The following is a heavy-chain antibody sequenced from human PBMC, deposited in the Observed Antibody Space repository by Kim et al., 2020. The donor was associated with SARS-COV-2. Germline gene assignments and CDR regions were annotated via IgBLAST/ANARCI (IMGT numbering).Heavy chain of an antibody. CDR2: IWYDGSKT. D-gene: IGHD2-15*01. Sequence: GGSLRLSCAASGLTFGSYGMHWVRQAPGKGLEWVAAIWYDGSKTYYADSVKGRFTISRDNSKNTLYLQMNSLRADDTAVYYCATGEEVVVAGMTCFDPWGQGTLVT. J-gene: IGHJ5*02. CDR1: GLTFGSYG. CDR3: ATGEEVVVAGMTCFDP. V-gene: IGHV3-33*01.